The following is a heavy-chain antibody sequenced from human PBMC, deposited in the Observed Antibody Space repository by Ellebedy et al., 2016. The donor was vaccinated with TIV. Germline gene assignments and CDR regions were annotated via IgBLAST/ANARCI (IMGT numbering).Heavy chain of an antibody. D-gene: IGHD1-1*01. CDR1: GFTFSSYS. CDR3: AKDSVQLERRGWFDP. J-gene: IGHJ5*02. CDR2: ISYDGSNK. Sequence: GGSLRLXXSASGFTFSSYSMNWVRQAPGKGLEWVAVISYDGSNKYYADSVKGRFTISRDNSKNTLYLQMNSLRAEDTAVYYCAKDSVQLERRGWFDPWGQGTLVTVSS. V-gene: IGHV3-30*18.